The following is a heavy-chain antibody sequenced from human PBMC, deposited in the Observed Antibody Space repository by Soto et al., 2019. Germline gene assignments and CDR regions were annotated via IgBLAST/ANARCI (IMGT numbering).Heavy chain of an antibody. CDR2: IHNSGST. CDR1: GDTISSGGFY. D-gene: IGHD2-2*02. J-gene: IGHJ4*02. CDR3: ARATYSYTKRDHRFDY. Sequence: QVQLQESGPGLVKPSQTLSLTCTVSGDTISSGGFYWSWIRQHPGKGLEWIGYIHNSGSTYYNPSLKSRSSISVDTSKNQFSLNLSSVTAADTAVYYCARATYSYTKRDHRFDYWGQGTLVTVSS. V-gene: IGHV4-31*03.